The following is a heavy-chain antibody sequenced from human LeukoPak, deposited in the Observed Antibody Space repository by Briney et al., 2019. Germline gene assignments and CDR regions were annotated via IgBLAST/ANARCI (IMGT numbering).Heavy chain of an antibody. Sequence: SETLSLTCAVYGTSFSGYSWSWIRQSPGKGLEWIGVITDSGGTNYNPSFESRLTISADTSKNQLSLKLASVTAADTAVYYCARIESYHILYRPYWGQGTLVTVSS. CDR1: GTSFSGYS. CDR3: ARIESYHILYRPY. CDR2: ITDSGGT. J-gene: IGHJ4*02. V-gene: IGHV4-34*01. D-gene: IGHD3-9*01.